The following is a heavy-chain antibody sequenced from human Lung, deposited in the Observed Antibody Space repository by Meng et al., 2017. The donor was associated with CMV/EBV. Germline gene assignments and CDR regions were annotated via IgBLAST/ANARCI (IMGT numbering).Heavy chain of an antibody. CDR2: INPLLNKA. CDR1: EGTLKRYS. Sequence: VXVPLXXTEGTLKRYSISRMRQAPGPGLEWMGGINPLLNKAHYAEKFKGRVTITADKSTSKAYMELRGLKIEDTAVYYCARVLVLIKIDTEEYNWFDPWGQGXPVTVSS. J-gene: IGHJ5*02. V-gene: IGHV1-69*10. CDR3: ARVLVLIKIDTEEYNWFDP. D-gene: IGHD2-8*01.